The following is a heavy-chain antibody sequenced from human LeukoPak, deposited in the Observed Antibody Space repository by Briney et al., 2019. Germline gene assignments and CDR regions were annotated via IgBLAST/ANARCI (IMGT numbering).Heavy chain of an antibody. CDR3: AKDKGDPDLELDAFDI. CDR1: GFTFSSYA. J-gene: IGHJ3*02. CDR2: ISDNSDNT. V-gene: IGHV3-23*01. D-gene: IGHD3-16*01. Sequence: GGSLRLSCAASGFTFSSYAMSWVRQAPGKGLEWVSVISDNSDNTYYADSVKGRFTISRDNSKNTLYLQMNSLRVEDTAVFYCAKDKGDPDLELDAFDIWGQGTMVTVSS.